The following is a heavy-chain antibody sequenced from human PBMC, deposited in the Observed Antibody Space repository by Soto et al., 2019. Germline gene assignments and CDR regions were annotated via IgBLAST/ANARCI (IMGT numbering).Heavy chain of an antibody. CDR1: GFTFSNYA. CDR2: IIATGGST. Sequence: PGGSLRLSCAASGFTFSNYAMSWVRQAPGKGLEWVPSIIATGGSTFYADSVKGRFTISRDNSKNTLYLQMNSLRAEDTAVYYCAKRNYVLPTAIYYFDYWGQGNLVTVSS. V-gene: IGHV3-23*01. CDR3: AKRNYVLPTAIYYFDY. D-gene: IGHD2-2*01. J-gene: IGHJ4*02.